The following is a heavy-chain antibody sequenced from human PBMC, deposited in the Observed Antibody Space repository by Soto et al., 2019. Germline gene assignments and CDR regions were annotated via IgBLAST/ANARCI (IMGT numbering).Heavy chain of an antibody. Sequence: QVQLVESGGGVVQPGRSLRLSCAASGFTFSTYTMHWVRQAPGKGLEWVAVISYDGSNKYYTNSVKGRFTISSDNSKNTVYLQMDSLREEDTAVYYCARDKSPNSSSWYVFDYWGQATLVTVSS. CDR3: ARDKSPNSSSWYVFDY. CDR2: ISYDGSNK. V-gene: IGHV3-30-3*01. CDR1: GFTFSTYT. D-gene: IGHD6-13*01. J-gene: IGHJ4*02.